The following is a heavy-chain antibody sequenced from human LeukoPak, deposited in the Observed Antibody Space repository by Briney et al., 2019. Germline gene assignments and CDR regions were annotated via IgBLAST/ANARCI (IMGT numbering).Heavy chain of an antibody. D-gene: IGHD3-10*01. CDR1: GYSFTGNW. V-gene: IGHV5-51*01. Sequence: GESLKISCKGSGYSFTGNWIGWVRQMPGKGLEWMGIIYPGDSDTRYSPSFEGQVTISADKSISTAYLQWSSLKASDTAMYYCARLTYGSGSRVDYWGQGTLVTVSS. CDR2: IYPGDSDT. J-gene: IGHJ4*02. CDR3: ARLTYGSGSRVDY.